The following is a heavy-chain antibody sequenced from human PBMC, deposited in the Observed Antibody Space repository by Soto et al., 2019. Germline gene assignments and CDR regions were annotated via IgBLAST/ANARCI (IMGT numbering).Heavy chain of an antibody. D-gene: IGHD3-22*01. CDR1: GIKFSVFA. CDR3: ARDYNDGRGRYDY. Sequence: QVQLVESGGGVVQPGRSLTLSCAASGIKFSVFAMHWVRQAPGKGLEWVAFISYDGAEKDYADSAKGRFTISRDNSKSTLYLQMNSLRPEDTAMYYCARDYNDGRGRYDYWGQGTLVTVST. J-gene: IGHJ4*02. CDR2: ISYDGAEK. V-gene: IGHV3-30-3*01.